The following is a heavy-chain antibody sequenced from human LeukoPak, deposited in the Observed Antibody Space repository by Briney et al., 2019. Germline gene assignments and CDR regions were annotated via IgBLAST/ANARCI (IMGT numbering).Heavy chain of an antibody. CDR2: INHSGST. V-gene: IGHV4-34*01. Sequence: PSETLSLTCAVYGGSFSGYYWSWIRQPPGKGLEWIGEINHSGSTNYNPSLKSRVTISVDTSKNQFSLKLSSVTAADTAVYYCARTRRGIAAAGTDYWGQGTLVTVSS. CDR3: ARTRRGIAAAGTDY. J-gene: IGHJ4*02. CDR1: GGSFSGYY. D-gene: IGHD6-13*01.